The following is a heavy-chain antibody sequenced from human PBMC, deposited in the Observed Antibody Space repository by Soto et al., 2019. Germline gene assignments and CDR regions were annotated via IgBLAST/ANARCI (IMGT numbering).Heavy chain of an antibody. J-gene: IGHJ6*02. CDR1: GFTFSSYA. CDR3: AKGDYDFWSGQAPYYYYGMDV. Sequence: GWSLRLSCAASGFTFSSYAMSWVRQAPGKGLEWVSAISGSGGSTYYADSVKGRFTISRDNSKNTLYLQMNSLRAEDTAVYYCAKGDYDFWSGQAPYYYYGMDVWGQGTTVTVSS. V-gene: IGHV3-23*01. CDR2: ISGSGGST. D-gene: IGHD3-3*01.